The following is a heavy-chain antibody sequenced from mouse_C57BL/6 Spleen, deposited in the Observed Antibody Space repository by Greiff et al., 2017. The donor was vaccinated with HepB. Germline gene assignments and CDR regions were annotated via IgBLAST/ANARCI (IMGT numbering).Heavy chain of an antibody. D-gene: IGHD2-4*01. J-gene: IGHJ3*01. Sequence: EVQLQQSGPELVKPGASVKISCKASGYTFTDYYMNWVKQSHGESLEWIGDINPNNGGTSYNQKFKGKATLTVDKSSSTAYMELRSLTSEDSAVYYCASGDDYDGAWFAYWGQGTLVTVSA. CDR1: GYTFTDYY. CDR2: INPNNGGT. CDR3: ASGDDYDGAWFAY. V-gene: IGHV1-26*01.